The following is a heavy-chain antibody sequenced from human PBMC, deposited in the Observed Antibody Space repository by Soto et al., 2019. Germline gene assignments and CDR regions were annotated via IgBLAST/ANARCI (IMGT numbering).Heavy chain of an antibody. V-gene: IGHV3-48*02. Sequence: EVQMVESGGDLVQPGGSLRLSWVVPGFSFRIYGMNWVRQAPGKGLEWISYISSDRGTIYYADSLKGRFTISRDNGKNSLYLQMNSLTDEDTAVYYCARGRLWSFDFWGQGTLVTVSS. CDR1: GFSFRIYG. J-gene: IGHJ4*02. CDR3: ARGRLWSFDF. CDR2: ISSDRGTI. D-gene: IGHD3-10*01.